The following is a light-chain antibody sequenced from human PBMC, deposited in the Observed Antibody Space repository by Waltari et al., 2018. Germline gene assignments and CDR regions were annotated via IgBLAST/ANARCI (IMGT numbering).Light chain of an antibody. CDR1: QSVSSSY. CDR3: QQYGSSPPT. J-gene: IGKJ1*01. CDR2: GAS. V-gene: IGKV3-20*01. Sequence: EIVLTQSPGTLSLSPGERATLSCRASQSVSSSYLAWYQQKPGQALRLHIYGASSMATGIPDRFSGSDSGTNFTHTISRLKAEDFAVYYCQQYGSSPPTFGQGTWVEIK.